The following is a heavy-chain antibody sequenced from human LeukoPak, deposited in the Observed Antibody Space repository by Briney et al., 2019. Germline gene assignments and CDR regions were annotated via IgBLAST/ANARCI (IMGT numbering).Heavy chain of an antibody. CDR2: MNPTTGNT. D-gene: IGHD3-22*01. Sequence: ASVKVSCKASEYTFTSYDINWVRQAPGQGLEWMGWMNPTTGNTGYAQKFQGRVTMTRNTSISTAYMELSSLRSEDTAVYYCARAGSYYYDSSGYYYPTAFDIWGQGTMVTVSS. V-gene: IGHV1-8*01. CDR3: ARAGSYYYDSSGYYYPTAFDI. CDR1: EYTFTSYD. J-gene: IGHJ3*02.